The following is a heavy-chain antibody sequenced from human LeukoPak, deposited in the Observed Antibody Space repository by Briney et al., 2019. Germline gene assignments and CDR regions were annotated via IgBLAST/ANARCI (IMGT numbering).Heavy chain of an antibody. V-gene: IGHV3-48*03. CDR1: GFTFSSYE. CDR2: ISSSGSTI. J-gene: IGHJ6*03. Sequence: PGGSLRLSCAASGFTFSSYEMNWVRQAPGKGLEWVSYISSSGSTIYYADSVKGRFTISRDNAKNSLYLQMNSLRAEDTAVYYCATGITRVRGVIAPYYMDVWGKGTTVTISS. CDR3: ATGITRVRGVIAPYYMDV. D-gene: IGHD3-10*01.